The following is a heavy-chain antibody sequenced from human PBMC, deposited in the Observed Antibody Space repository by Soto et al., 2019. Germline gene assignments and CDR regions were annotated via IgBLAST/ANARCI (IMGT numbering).Heavy chain of an antibody. CDR1: GGSISSGSSY. V-gene: IGHV4-39*01. Sequence: QLQLQESGPGLVKPSETLSLTCTVSGGSISSGSSYWGWIRQPPGKGLEWIGNIYYRGNTYYNPSLKIRVTIAKDSSNSRFSLKLNSVTTTDTAVYYCAAQDYGAKGYYFETWGQGTLVSVSS. J-gene: IGHJ4*02. CDR3: AAQDYGAKGYYFET. CDR2: IYYRGNT. D-gene: IGHD4-17*01.